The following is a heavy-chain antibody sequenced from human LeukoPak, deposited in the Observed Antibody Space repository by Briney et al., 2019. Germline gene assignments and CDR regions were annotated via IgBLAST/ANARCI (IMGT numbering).Heavy chain of an antibody. CDR1: GGSISSYY. D-gene: IGHD6-13*01. CDR3: AREHSSSWYGALDYFDY. Sequence: SETLSLTCTVSGGSISSYYWSWIRQPAGKGLEWIGRIYTSGSTNYNPSLKSRVTMSVDTSKNQFSLKLSSVTAADTAVYYCAREHSSSWYGALDYFDYWGQGTLVTVSS. V-gene: IGHV4-4*07. J-gene: IGHJ4*02. CDR2: IYTSGST.